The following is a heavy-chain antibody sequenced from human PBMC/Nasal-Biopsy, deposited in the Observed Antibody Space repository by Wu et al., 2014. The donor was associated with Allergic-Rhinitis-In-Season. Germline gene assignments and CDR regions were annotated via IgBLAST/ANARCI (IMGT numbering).Heavy chain of an antibody. CDR1: GVSISNNPYY. Sequence: TLSLTCTVSGVSISNNPYYWHWIRQPPGKGPEWLGNIYYSGNTLYNPSLRSRLTISVDTSENQFSLKLNSVTAADTAVYYCVSRGRYYDFWSGSRDHWGQGTLVTVSS. CDR2: IYYSGNT. D-gene: IGHD3-3*01. J-gene: IGHJ4*02. V-gene: IGHV4-39*01. CDR3: VSRGRYYDFWSGSRDH.